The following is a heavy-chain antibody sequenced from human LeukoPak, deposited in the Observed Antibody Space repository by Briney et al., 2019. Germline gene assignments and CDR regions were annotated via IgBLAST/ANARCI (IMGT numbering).Heavy chain of an antibody. CDR3: ARWYTAMVGFDY. D-gene: IGHD5-18*01. CDR1: GGSISSGSYY. J-gene: IGHJ4*02. CDR2: IYTSGST. V-gene: IGHV4-61*02. Sequence: SQTLSLTCTVSGGSISSGSYYWSWIRQPAGKGLEWIGRIYTSGSTNYNPSLKSRVTISVDTSKNQFSLKLSSVTAADTAVYYCARWYTAMVGFDYCGQGTLVTVSS.